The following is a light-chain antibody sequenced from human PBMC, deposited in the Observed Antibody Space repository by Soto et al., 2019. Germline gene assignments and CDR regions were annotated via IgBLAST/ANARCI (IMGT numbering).Light chain of an antibody. CDR1: QTIVSS. J-gene: IGKJ2*01. V-gene: IGKV1-5*01. Sequence: DIQMTQSPSTLSASLGDRVTITCRASQTIVSSLAWYQQKPGQAPKALIYAASNLKSGVPPRFSGSGSGTEFTLTISRLQPDDFATYHCQQYYRFYSFGQGTKVEI. CDR2: AAS. CDR3: QQYYRFYS.